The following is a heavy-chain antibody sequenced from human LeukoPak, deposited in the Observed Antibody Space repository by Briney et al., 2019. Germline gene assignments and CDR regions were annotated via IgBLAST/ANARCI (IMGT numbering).Heavy chain of an antibody. D-gene: IGHD2-15*01. J-gene: IGHJ4*02. CDR2: ISGSGSGT. V-gene: IGHV3-23*01. Sequence: PGGSLRLSCAASGFTLSSYAMSWVRQAPGKGLEWVSGISGSGSGTYYADSVKGRFTISRDNSKNTLYLQMNSLRAEDTAVYYCAKMGVAATSNYWGQGTLVTVSS. CDR1: GFTLSSYA. CDR3: AKMGVAATSNY.